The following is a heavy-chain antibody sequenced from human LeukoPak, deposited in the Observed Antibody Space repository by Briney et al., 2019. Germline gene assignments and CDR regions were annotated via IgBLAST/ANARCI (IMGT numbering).Heavy chain of an antibody. CDR2: ISSSGSTI. Sequence: GGPLRLSCAASGFTFSDYYMSWIRQAPGKGLEWVSYISSSGSTIYYADSVKGRFTISRDNAKNSLYLQMNSLRAEDTAVYYCARDSHYGSGSYYTAVFDYWGQGTLVTVSS. D-gene: IGHD3-10*01. CDR1: GFTFSDYY. J-gene: IGHJ4*02. V-gene: IGHV3-11*01. CDR3: ARDSHYGSGSYYTAVFDY.